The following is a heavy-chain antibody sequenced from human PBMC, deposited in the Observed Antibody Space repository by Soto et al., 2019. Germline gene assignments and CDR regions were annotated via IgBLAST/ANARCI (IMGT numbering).Heavy chain of an antibody. D-gene: IGHD5-12*01. J-gene: IGHJ4*02. Sequence: GASVKVSCKASGGTFSSYAISWVRQAPGQGLEXXXXXXXXXXXXXXXXKFQGRVTITADESTSTAYMELSSLRSEDTAVYYCASGEGYSGYDSGTGYWGQGTLVTVSS. CDR2: XXXXXXXX. V-gene: IGHV1-69*13. CDR1: GGTFSSYA. CDR3: ASGEGYSGYDSGTGY.